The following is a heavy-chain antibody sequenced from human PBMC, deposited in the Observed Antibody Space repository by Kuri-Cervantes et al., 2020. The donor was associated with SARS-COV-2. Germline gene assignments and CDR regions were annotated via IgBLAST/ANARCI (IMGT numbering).Heavy chain of an antibody. CDR2: MNPNSGNT. CDR3: ARGGLGITIFGVVTNSNYYYYYMDV. Sequence: ASVKVSCKASGYTFTSSGINWVRQATGQGLEWMGWMNPNSGNTGYAQKFQGRVTMTRNTSISTAYMELSSLRSEDTAVYYCARGGLGITIFGVVTNSNYYYYYMDVWGKGTTVTVSS. D-gene: IGHD3-3*01. V-gene: IGHV1-8*02. CDR1: GYTFTSSG. J-gene: IGHJ6*03.